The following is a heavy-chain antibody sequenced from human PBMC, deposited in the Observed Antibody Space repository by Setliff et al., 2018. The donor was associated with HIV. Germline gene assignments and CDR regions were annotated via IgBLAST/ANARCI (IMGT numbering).Heavy chain of an antibody. V-gene: IGHV1-69-2*01. CDR1: GYTFIDYF. J-gene: IGHJ5*02. D-gene: IGHD3-9*01. CDR2: VDPEEGET. Sequence: ASVKVSCKASGYTFIDYFMHWVQQAPGKELEWMGRVDPEEGETMYAEKFQGRVTITADSSTDTVFLEMNGLRSEDTAMYFCARDRDDSVTGHFNRFDPWGQGTLVTVSS. CDR3: ARDRDDSVTGHFNRFDP.